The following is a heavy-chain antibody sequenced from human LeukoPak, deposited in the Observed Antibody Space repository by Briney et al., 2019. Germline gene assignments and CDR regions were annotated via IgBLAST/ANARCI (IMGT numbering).Heavy chain of an antibody. J-gene: IGHJ6*02. CDR3: ARGRGDGYNNYGMDV. V-gene: IGHV4-59*02. CDR2: VYYTGST. CDR1: GGSVSGYY. D-gene: IGHD5-24*01. Sequence: SETLSLTCTVSGGSVSGYYWSWIRQPQGRGREWIGYVYYTGSTNYNPSLKSRVTISVDTSKNQFSLKLSSVTAADTAVYYCARGRGDGYNNYGMDVWGQGTTVTVSS.